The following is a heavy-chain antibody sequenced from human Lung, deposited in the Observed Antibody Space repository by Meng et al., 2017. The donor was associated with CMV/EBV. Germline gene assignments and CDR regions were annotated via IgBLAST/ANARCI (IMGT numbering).Heavy chain of an antibody. J-gene: IGHJ1*01. CDR2: IYTSGST. CDR3: ARGSRDEAFQH. D-gene: IGHD5-24*01. Sequence: QRVGPCPALGKLSVTLSLPCTVSDGFIWSCYWSWIRQAAGKGLEWIGRIYTSGSTNYNPSLTSRVTMSVDTSKNQFSLKLSSVTAADTAVYYCARGSRDEAFQHWGQGTLVTVSS. V-gene: IGHV4-4*07. CDR1: DGFIWSCY.